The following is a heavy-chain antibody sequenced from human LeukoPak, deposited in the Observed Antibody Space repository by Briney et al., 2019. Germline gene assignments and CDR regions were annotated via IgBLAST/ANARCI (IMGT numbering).Heavy chain of an antibody. D-gene: IGHD3-10*01. V-gene: IGHV4-61*02. CDR1: GGSISSGSYY. CDR3: ARGQRRPPGSGSSPFGY. CDR2: IYTSGST. Sequence: SETLSLTCTVSGGSISSGSYYWSWIRQPAGKGLEWIGRIYTSGSTNYNPSLKSRVTISVDTSKNQFSLKLSSVTAADTAVYYCARGQRRPPGSGSSPFGYWGQGTLVTVSS. J-gene: IGHJ4*02.